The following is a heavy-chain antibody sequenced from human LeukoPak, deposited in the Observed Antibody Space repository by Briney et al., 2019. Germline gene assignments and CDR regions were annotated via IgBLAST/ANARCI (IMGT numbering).Heavy chain of an antibody. Sequence: ASVKVSCKASGYTFPSYAMHWVRQATGQRLEWMGWINAGNGNTKYSQKFQGRVTITRDTSASTAYMELSSLRSEDTAVYYCARDFVGRAQAVAGTFLPQPTDYWGQGTLVTVSA. V-gene: IGHV1-3*01. CDR3: ARDFVGRAQAVAGTFLPQPTDY. CDR2: INAGNGNT. J-gene: IGHJ4*02. D-gene: IGHD6-19*01. CDR1: GYTFPSYA.